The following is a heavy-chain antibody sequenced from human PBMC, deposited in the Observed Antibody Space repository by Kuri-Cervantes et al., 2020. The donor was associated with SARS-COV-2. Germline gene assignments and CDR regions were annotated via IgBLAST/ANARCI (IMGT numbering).Heavy chain of an antibody. D-gene: IGHD6-19*01. Sequence: GESLKISCAASGFTFSSYWMSWVRQAPGKGLEWVANIKQDGSEKYYVDSVKGRFTISRDNAKNSLYLQMNSLRAEDTAVYYCARDLSDSSGWYAEEDYCYYMDVWGKGTTVTVSS. CDR3: ARDLSDSSGWYAEEDYCYYMDV. CDR1: GFTFSSYW. V-gene: IGHV3-7*01. J-gene: IGHJ6*03. CDR2: IKQDGSEK.